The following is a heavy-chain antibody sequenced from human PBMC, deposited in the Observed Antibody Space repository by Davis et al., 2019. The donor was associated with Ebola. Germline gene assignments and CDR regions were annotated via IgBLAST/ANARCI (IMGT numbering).Heavy chain of an antibody. V-gene: IGHV4-34*01. CDR3: ARQGIFLLLY. D-gene: IGHD3-10*01. J-gene: IGHJ4*02. CDR2: INHSGST. Sequence: SETLSLTCAVSGGSFSGYYWSWIRQPPGKGLEWIGEINHSGSTNYNPSLKSRVTISVDTSKNQFSLKLSSVTAADTAVYYCARQGIFLLLYWGQGTLVTVSS. CDR1: GGSFSGYY.